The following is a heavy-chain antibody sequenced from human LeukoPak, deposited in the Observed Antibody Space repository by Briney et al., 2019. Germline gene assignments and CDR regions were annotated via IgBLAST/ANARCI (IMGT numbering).Heavy chain of an antibody. Sequence: SETLSLTCTVSGGSISSGRYHWSWLRHPAGKGLEWIGRIYTRGSTNYNPSLKSRVTISLDTSKNQFSLKLSSVTAADTAVYYCARDRDGLYYYYMDVWGKGTTVTVSS. CDR3: ARDRDGLYYYYMDV. V-gene: IGHV4-61*02. CDR1: GGSISSGRYH. D-gene: IGHD2-21*02. CDR2: IYTRGST. J-gene: IGHJ6*03.